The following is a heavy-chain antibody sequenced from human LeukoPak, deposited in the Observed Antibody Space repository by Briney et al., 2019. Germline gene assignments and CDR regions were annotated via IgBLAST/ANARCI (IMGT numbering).Heavy chain of an antibody. Sequence: GGSLRLSRAASGFTFSSYWMSWVRQAPGKGLEWVANIKQDGSEKYYVDSVKGRFTISRDNAKNSLYLQMNSLRAEDTAVYYCARQDPIDYYYGMDVWGQGTTVTVSS. CDR3: ARQDPIDYYYGMDV. CDR1: GFTFSSYW. V-gene: IGHV3-7*01. CDR2: IKQDGSEK. J-gene: IGHJ6*02.